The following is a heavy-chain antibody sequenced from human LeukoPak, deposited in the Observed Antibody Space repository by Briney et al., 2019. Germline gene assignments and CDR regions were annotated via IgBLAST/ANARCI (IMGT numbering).Heavy chain of an antibody. CDR3: GRSSYPYYFDY. D-gene: IGHD6-13*01. CDR2: ISWNSGSI. Sequence: PGGSLRLSCAASGFTFDDYAMHWVRQAPGKGLEWVSGISWNSGSIGYADSVKGRFTISRDNAKNTLYLQMNSLRAEDTAVYYCGRSSYPYYFDYWGQGTLVTVSS. V-gene: IGHV3-9*01. J-gene: IGHJ4*02. CDR1: GFTFDDYA.